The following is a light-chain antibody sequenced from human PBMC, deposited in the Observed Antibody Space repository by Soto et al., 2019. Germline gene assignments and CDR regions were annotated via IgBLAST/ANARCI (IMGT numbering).Light chain of an antibody. J-gene: IGLJ1*01. CDR2: EVT. CDR3: CSYTSSTAYV. V-gene: IGLV2-14*01. Sequence: QSVLTQPASVSGSPGQSITISCTGTSSYVGGYNYVSWYQLHPGKAPILILYEVTNRPSGVSDRFSGSKSGNTASLTITGLQAEDEADYYCCSYTSSTAYVFGTGTKLTVL. CDR1: SSYVGGYNY.